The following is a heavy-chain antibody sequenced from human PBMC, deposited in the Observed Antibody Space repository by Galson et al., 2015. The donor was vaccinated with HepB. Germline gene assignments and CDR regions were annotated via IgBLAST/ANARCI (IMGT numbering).Heavy chain of an antibody. V-gene: IGHV3-23*01. CDR3: AKGFGDRSGFDI. CDR1: GFTFSSYA. D-gene: IGHD3-10*01. Sequence: SLRLSCAASGFTFSSYAMSWVRQAPGKGLEWVSAISGSGGSTYYADSVKGRFTISRDNSKNTLYLQMNSLRAEDTAVYYCAKGFGDRSGFDIWGQGTMVTVSS. J-gene: IGHJ3*02. CDR2: ISGSGGST.